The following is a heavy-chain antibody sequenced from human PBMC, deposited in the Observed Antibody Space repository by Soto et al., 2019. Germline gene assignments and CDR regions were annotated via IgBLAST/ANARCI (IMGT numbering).Heavy chain of an antibody. CDR2: FDPEGGET. V-gene: IGHV1-24*01. Sequence: ASVKVSCKVSGYTLTELSMHWVRQAPGKGLEWMGGFDPEGGETIYAQKFQGRVTMTEDTSTDTAYMELSSLRSEDTAVYYCATRATMIVVVTYDDKAFDIWGQGTMVTVS. D-gene: IGHD3-22*01. CDR3: ATRATMIVVVTYDDKAFDI. CDR1: GYTLTELS. J-gene: IGHJ3*02.